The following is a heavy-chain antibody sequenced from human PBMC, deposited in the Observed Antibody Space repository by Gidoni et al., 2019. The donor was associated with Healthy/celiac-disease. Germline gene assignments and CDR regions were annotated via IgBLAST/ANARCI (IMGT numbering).Heavy chain of an antibody. CDR2: ISAYNGNT. CDR1: GYTFTSYG. Sequence: QVQLVQSGAEVKKPGASVKFSCKASGYTFTSYGISWVRQAPGQGLEWMGWISAYNGNTNYAQKLQGRVTMTTDTSTSTAYMELRSLRSDDTAVYYCARDGGYFRSGSSAYYYYGMDVWGQGTTVTVSS. CDR3: ARDGGYFRSGSSAYYYYGMDV. D-gene: IGHD3-10*01. V-gene: IGHV1-18*01. J-gene: IGHJ6*02.